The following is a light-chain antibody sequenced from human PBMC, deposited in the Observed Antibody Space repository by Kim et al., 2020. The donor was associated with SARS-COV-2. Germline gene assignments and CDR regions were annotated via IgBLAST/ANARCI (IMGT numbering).Light chain of an antibody. V-gene: IGLV3-21*04. CDR3: QVWDSSSDHPV. J-gene: IGLJ2*01. Sequence: APGKRARMTCGGNNIGSKRVHWYQQKPGQAPVLVIYYDSDRPSGIPERFSGSNSGNTATLTISRVEAGDEADYYCQVWDSSSDHPVFGGGTQLTVL. CDR1: NIGSKR. CDR2: YDS.